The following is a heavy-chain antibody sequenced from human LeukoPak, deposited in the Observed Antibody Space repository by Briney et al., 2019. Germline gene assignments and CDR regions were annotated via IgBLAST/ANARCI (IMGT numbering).Heavy chain of an antibody. CDR2: IYSRGST. CDR3: ARDYYGP. J-gene: IGHJ5*02. Sequence: GSLRLSCAASGFTVSNNYMRWVRQAPGKGLEWVSSIYSRGSTSYVDSVKGRFTISRDNSKNTLFLQMNSLRVEDTAVYYCARDYYGPWGQGTLVTVSS. CDR1: GFTVSNNY. V-gene: IGHV3-66*03. D-gene: IGHD3-22*01.